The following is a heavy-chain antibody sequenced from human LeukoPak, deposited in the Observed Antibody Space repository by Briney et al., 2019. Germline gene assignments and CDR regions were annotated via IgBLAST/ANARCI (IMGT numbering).Heavy chain of an antibody. D-gene: IGHD3-9*01. CDR2: INTNTGNP. V-gene: IGHV7-4-1*02. CDR3: ARSGYFDWYPAAHYYYYYGMDV. Sequence: ASVKVSCKASGYTFTSYAMNWVRQAPGQGLEWMGWINTNTGNPTYAQGFTGRFVFSLDTSVSTAYLQISSLKAEDTAVYYCARSGYFDWYPAAHYYYYYGMDVWGQGTTVTVSS. J-gene: IGHJ6*02. CDR1: GYTFTSYA.